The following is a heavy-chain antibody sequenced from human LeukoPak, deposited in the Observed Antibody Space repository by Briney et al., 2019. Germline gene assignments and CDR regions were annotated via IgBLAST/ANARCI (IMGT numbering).Heavy chain of an antibody. CDR2: VYDNGIT. CDR3: ARRNGGATSLFDY. Sequence: SETLSLTCTVSGGSISTFHWSWIRQPPGKGLEWVGYVYDNGITNYNPSLKSRVSISVDTSGNQFSLKLSSVTAADTAVYYCARRNGGATSLFDYWGQGTLVTVSS. J-gene: IGHJ4*02. CDR1: GGSISTFH. D-gene: IGHD1-26*01. V-gene: IGHV4-59*01.